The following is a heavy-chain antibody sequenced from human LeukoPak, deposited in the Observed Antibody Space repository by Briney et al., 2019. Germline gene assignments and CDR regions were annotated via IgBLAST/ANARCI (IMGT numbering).Heavy chain of an antibody. CDR3: ARDTESYTPDY. Sequence: PGGSLRLSCAASGFTFSSYSMNWVRQAPGKGLEWVSYISSSSSTIYYADSVKGRFTISRDNAKNSLYLQMNSPRAEDTAVYYCARDTESYTPDYWGQGTLVTVSS. V-gene: IGHV3-48*01. CDR1: GFTFSSYS. D-gene: IGHD2-2*02. CDR2: ISSSSSTI. J-gene: IGHJ4*02.